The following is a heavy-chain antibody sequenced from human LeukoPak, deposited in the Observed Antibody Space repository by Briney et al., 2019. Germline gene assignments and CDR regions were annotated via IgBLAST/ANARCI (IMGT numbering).Heavy chain of an antibody. Sequence: SETLPLTCAVYGGSFSGYYWSWIRQPPGKGLEWIGEINHSGSTNYNPSLKSRVTISVDTSKNQFSLKLSSVTAADTAVYYCARANYDFWSGYSDYYYYGMDVWGQGTTVTVSS. J-gene: IGHJ6*02. V-gene: IGHV4-34*01. CDR2: INHSGST. CDR1: GGSFSGYY. CDR3: ARANYDFWSGYSDYYYYGMDV. D-gene: IGHD3-3*01.